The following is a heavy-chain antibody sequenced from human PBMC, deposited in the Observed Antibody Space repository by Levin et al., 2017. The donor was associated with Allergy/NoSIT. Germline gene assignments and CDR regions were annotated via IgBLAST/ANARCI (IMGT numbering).Heavy chain of an antibody. CDR1: GDSVSSNSAA. J-gene: IGHJ3*02. D-gene: IGHD6-19*01. CDR3: AREPFEWIAVAGINDAFDI. V-gene: IGHV6-1*01. CDR2: TYYRSKWYN. Sequence: SQTLSLTCAISGDSVSSNSAAWNWIRQSPSRGLEWLGRTYYRSKWYNDYAVSVKSRITINPDTSKNQFSLQLNSVTPEDTAVYYCAREPFEWIAVAGINDAFDIWGQGTMVTVSS.